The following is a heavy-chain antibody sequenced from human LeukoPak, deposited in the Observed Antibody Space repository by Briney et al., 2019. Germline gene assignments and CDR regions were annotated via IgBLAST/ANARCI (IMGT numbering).Heavy chain of an antibody. D-gene: IGHD3/OR15-3a*01. CDR2: IYPGDSDT. CDR3: ARRWTSWYWFDP. Sequence: GESLKISCKGSGYSFTSYWIGWVRQTPGKGLEWTGIIYPGDSDTRYSPSFQGQVTISADKPINTAYLQWSSLKASDTAMYYCARRWTSWYWFDPWGQGTLVTVSS. J-gene: IGHJ5*02. CDR1: GYSFTSYW. V-gene: IGHV5-51*04.